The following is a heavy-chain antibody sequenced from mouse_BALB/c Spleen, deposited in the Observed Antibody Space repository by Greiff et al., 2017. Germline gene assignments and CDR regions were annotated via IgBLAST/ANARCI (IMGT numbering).Heavy chain of an antibody. CDR3: ARDDSSFAY. V-gene: IGHV1-7*01. CDR1: GYTFTSYW. J-gene: IGHJ3*01. D-gene: IGHD2-4*01. CDR2: INPSTGYT. Sequence: QVQLQQSGAELAKPGASVKMSCKASGYTFTSYWMHWVKQRPGQGLEWIGYINPSTGYTEYNQKFKDKATLTADKSSSTAYMQLSSLTSEASAVYYCARDDSSFAYWGQGTLVTVSA.